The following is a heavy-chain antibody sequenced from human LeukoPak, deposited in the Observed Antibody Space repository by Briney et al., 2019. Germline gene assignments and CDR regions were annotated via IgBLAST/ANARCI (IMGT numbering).Heavy chain of an antibody. D-gene: IGHD1-26*01. J-gene: IGHJ4*02. V-gene: IGHV1-69*13. CDR1: GYTFTGYY. CDR2: IIPIFGTA. Sequence: GASVKVSCKDSGYTFTGYYMHWVRQAPGQWLEWMGGIIPIFGTANYAQKFQGRVTITAYESTSTAYMELSSLRSEDTAVYYCARGRYSGSYSDYWGQGTLVTVSS. CDR3: ARGRYSGSYSDY.